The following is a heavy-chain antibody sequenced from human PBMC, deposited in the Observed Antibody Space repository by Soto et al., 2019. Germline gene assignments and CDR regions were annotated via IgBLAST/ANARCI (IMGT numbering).Heavy chain of an antibody. V-gene: IGHV1-18*01. J-gene: IGHJ3*02. Sequence: QVQLVQSGAEVKKPGASVKVSCKASGYTFTSYGISWVRQAPGQGLEWMGWISAYNGNTNYAQKLQGRVTMTTDTSTSTAYMELRSLRSDDTAVYYCARVYYDSSGYYYSFVSGAFDIWGQGTMVTVSS. CDR2: ISAYNGNT. D-gene: IGHD3-22*01. CDR3: ARVYYDSSGYYYSFVSGAFDI. CDR1: GYTFTSYG.